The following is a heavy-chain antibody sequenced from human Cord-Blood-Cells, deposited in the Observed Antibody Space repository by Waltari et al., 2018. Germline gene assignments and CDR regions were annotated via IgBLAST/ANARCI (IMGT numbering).Heavy chain of an antibody. Sequence: QVQLVQSGAEVKNPGASVKVSCKVSGYTLTELSMHWVRQAPGKGLEWMGGFEPEDGETIYAQKVQGRVTMTEDTSTDTAYMELSSLRSEDTAVYYCATALMITFGGVIANWFDPWGQGTLVTVSS. V-gene: IGHV1-24*01. D-gene: IGHD3-16*02. CDR2: FEPEDGET. J-gene: IGHJ5*02. CDR3: ATALMITFGGVIANWFDP. CDR1: GYTLTELS.